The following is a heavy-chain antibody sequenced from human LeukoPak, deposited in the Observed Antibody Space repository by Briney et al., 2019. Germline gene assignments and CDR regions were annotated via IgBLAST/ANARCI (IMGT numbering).Heavy chain of an antibody. CDR2: TSSSSDPI. CDR1: GFTFSSYS. CDR3: ARAYGGNPFDY. J-gene: IGHJ4*02. V-gene: IGHV3-48*01. D-gene: IGHD4-23*01. Sequence: PGGSLRLSCAASGFTFSSYSMNWVRQAPGKGLEWVSYTSSSSDPIYYADSVKGRFTISRDSAKNSLYLKMNSLRAEATAVYYCARAYGGNPFDYWGQGTLVTVSS.